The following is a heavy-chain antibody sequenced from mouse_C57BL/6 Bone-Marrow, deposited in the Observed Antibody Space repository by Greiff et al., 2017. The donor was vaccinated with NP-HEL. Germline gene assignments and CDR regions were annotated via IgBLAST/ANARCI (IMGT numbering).Heavy chain of an antibody. V-gene: IGHV1-74*01. Sequence: VQLQQPGAELVKPGASVKVSCKASGYTFTSYWMHWVKQRPGQGLEWIGRIHPSDSDTNYNQKFKGKATLTVDKSSSTAYMQLSSLTSEDSAFYYGGGLYGYDGNYYARDCWGQGPSVTVSS. CDR3: GGLYGYDGNYYARDC. CDR2: IHPSDSDT. D-gene: IGHD2-2*01. J-gene: IGHJ4*01. CDR1: GYTFTSYW.